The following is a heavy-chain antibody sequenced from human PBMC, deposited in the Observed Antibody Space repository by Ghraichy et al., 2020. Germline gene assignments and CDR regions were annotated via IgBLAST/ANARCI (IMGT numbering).Heavy chain of an antibody. Sequence: GGSLRLSCAASGFTFSSHWMHWARQAPGKGLVWVSRINTDGSYTPYADSVKGRFTISRDDAKNTLYLQMNSLRAEDTAVDYCVRGTILTGGTDSWGQGTLVTVSS. D-gene: IGHD3-9*01. CDR3: VRGTILTGGTDS. CDR2: INTDGSYT. V-gene: IGHV3-74*01. CDR1: GFTFSSHW. J-gene: IGHJ4*02.